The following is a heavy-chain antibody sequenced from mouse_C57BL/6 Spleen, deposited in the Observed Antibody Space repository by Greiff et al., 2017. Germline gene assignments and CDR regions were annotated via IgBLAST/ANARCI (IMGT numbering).Heavy chain of an antibody. Sequence: VQLKQSVAELVRPGASVKLSCTASGFNIKNTYMPWVKQRPEQGLEWIGRIDPANGNTKYAPKFQGKATITADTSSNTAYLQLSSLTSEDTAIYYCARDSNDAMDYWGQGTSVTVSS. CDR1: GFNIKNTY. CDR2: IDPANGNT. V-gene: IGHV14-3*01. D-gene: IGHD2-5*01. J-gene: IGHJ4*01. CDR3: ARDSNDAMDY.